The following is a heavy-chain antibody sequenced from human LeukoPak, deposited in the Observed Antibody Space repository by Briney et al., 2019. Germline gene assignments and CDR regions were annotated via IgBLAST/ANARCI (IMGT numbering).Heavy chain of an antibody. V-gene: IGHV1-18*01. D-gene: IGHD2-2*01. J-gene: IGHJ4*02. CDR3: ARDGTSTDDY. CDR2: ISGNNDNP. Sequence: ASVKVSRKASGYTFSNFGISWVRQAPGQGLEWMGWISGNNDNPNYGQKFQGRFTVTSDSSTRTAYMELKRLRSDDTAVYYCARDGTSTDDYWGQGTLVTVSS. CDR1: GYTFSNFG.